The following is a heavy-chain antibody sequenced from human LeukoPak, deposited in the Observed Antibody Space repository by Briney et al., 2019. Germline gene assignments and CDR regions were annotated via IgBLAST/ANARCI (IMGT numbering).Heavy chain of an antibody. Sequence: GGSLRLSCAASAFTFSTYAMNWVRQSPGKGLEWGSAIGGSDGGTYYADSVKGRFTISRDNSRNTLYLQMNSLTAEDTAIYYCAKGPDTRTATLDYWGQGTLVPVSS. CDR2: IGGSDGGT. J-gene: IGHJ4*02. D-gene: IGHD1-1*01. CDR1: AFTFSTYA. V-gene: IGHV3-23*01. CDR3: AKGPDTRTATLDY.